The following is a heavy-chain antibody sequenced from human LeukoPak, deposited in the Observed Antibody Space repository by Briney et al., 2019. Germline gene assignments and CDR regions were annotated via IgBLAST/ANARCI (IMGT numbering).Heavy chain of an antibody. CDR3: ASLGAYYAADY. CDR2: VSYSGST. V-gene: IGHV4-59*08. CDR1: GGSISSYY. J-gene: IGHJ4*02. Sequence: SETLSLTCTVSGGSISSYYWSWTRQPPGKGLEWIGYVSYSGSTNYNPSLKSRITISVDTSKNQFSLKLSSVTAADTAVYYCASLGAYYAADYWGQGTLVTVSS. D-gene: IGHD3-16*01.